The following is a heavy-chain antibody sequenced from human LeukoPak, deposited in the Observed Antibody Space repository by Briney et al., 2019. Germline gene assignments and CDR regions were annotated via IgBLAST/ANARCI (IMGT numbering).Heavy chain of an antibody. Sequence: PGGSLRLSCAASGFTFSSYSMNWVRQAPGKGLDWVSSISSSSSYIYYADSVKGRFTISRDNAKNSLYLQMNSLRAEDTAVYYCARDLIVATISLAPDDYWGQGTLVTVSS. V-gene: IGHV3-21*01. D-gene: IGHD5-12*01. CDR3: ARDLIVATISLAPDDY. J-gene: IGHJ4*02. CDR1: GFTFSSYS. CDR2: ISSSSSYI.